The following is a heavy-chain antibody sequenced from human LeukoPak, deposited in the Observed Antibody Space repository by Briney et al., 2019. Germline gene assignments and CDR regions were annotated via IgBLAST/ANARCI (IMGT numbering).Heavy chain of an antibody. J-gene: IGHJ4*02. CDR2: ISGSGTRT. CDR1: GFTLSSYA. D-gene: IGHD6-19*01. V-gene: IGHV3-23*01. Sequence: PGGSLRLSCVGSGFTLSSYAMSWVRQAPGKGLEWVSAISGSGTRTYYADSVKGRFIISRDNAKNSLYLQMNSLRAEDTAVYYCARGGSQWLRRYYFDYWGQGTLVTVSS. CDR3: ARGGSQWLRRYYFDY.